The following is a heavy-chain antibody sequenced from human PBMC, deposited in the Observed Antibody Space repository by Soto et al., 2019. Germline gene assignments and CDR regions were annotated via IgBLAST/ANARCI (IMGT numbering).Heavy chain of an antibody. CDR1: GFTFSSYW. V-gene: IGHV3-7*01. Sequence: EMQLVESGGGLVQPGGSLRLSCAASGFTFSSYWMSWVRQAPGKGLEWVANIKQDGSEKYYVDSVKGRFTISRDNAKNSLYLQMNSLRAEDTAVYYCARVRTPFKYYFDYWGQGTLVTVSS. J-gene: IGHJ4*02. CDR2: IKQDGSEK. CDR3: ARVRTPFKYYFDY.